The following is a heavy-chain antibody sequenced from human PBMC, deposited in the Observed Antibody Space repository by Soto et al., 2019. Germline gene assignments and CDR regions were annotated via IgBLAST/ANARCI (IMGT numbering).Heavy chain of an antibody. V-gene: IGHV2-5*02. Sequence: QITLKESGPKLVRPAQNPPLTCDFPGFSPSTYHIGVAWIPQPPGKALEWLALIYWDDDKRYSPSLKDRLAISKGTSSNQVVLTITNVDPGDTATYFCAHAGDYDLLTFDHWGPGTLVTVSS. CDR2: IYWDDDK. J-gene: IGHJ4*02. CDR1: GFSPSTYHIG. D-gene: IGHD4-17*01. CDR3: AHAGDYDLLTFDH.